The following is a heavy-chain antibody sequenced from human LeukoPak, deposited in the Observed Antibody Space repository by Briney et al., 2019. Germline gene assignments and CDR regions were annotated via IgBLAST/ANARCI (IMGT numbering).Heavy chain of an antibody. D-gene: IGHD1-26*01. V-gene: IGHV4-59*01. CDR2: IYYNGRT. CDR3: ARAGTVLGADFDY. Sequence: PSETLSLTCSVSVGSISRYYWTWIRQPPGEGLEWIGHIYYNGRTNYNPSLNSRIPISVDTSKNQFSLRLTSVTAADTAVYYCARAGTVLGADFDYWGQGTLVTVSS. J-gene: IGHJ4*02. CDR1: VGSISRYY.